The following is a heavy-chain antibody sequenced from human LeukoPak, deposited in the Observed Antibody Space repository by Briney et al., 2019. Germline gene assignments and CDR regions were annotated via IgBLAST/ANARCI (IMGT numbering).Heavy chain of an antibody. J-gene: IGHJ4*02. CDR3: ARAGWPYYDILTGYYYYFDY. D-gene: IGHD3-9*01. V-gene: IGHV7-4-1*02. CDR1: GYTFTSYA. Sequence: ASVKVSCKASGYTFTSYAMNWVRQAPGQGLEWMGWINTNTGNPTYAQGFTGRFVFSLDTSVSTAYLQISSLKAEDTAVYYCARAGWPYYDILTGYYYYFDYWGQGTLVTVSS. CDR2: INTNTGNP.